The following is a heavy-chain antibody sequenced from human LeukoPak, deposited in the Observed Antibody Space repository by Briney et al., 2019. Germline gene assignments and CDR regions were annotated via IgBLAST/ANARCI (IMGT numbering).Heavy chain of an antibody. CDR1: GSSISSHY. Sequence: SETLSLTCTFSGSSISSHYWSWTRQPPGRRMEWIGYIYSGGSTNYNPSFKSRVTMSVDTSKNQFSLALSSVTAAATALYYFSTPPGGRGLYRVFD. J-gene: IGHJ4*01. V-gene: IGHV4-59*03. D-gene: IGHD2-8*02. CDR2: IYSGGST. CDR3: STPPGGRGLYRVFD.